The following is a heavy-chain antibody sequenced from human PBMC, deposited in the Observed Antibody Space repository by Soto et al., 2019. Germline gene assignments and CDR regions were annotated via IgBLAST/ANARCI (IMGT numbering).Heavy chain of an antibody. Sequence: GGSLRLSCAAPGFTFGSYWMHWVRRAPGKGLVWVSRISSDGSTTSYADSVRGRFTVSRDNAKNTLYLQMNSLRAEDTAVYFCASPQLDRRMGFAGWGPGRLVTVSA. V-gene: IGHV3-74*01. CDR2: ISSDGSTT. D-gene: IGHD3-10*01. J-gene: IGHJ4*02. CDR3: ASPQLDRRMGFAG. CDR1: GFTFGSYW.